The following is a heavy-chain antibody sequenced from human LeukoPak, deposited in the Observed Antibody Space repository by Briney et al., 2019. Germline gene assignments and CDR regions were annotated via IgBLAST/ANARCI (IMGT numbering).Heavy chain of an antibody. CDR1: GFTFSSYA. CDR2: ISGSGGST. V-gene: IGHV3-23*01. D-gene: IGHD6-13*01. CDR3: VKLVKPSSSWWRGYYYYMDV. J-gene: IGHJ6*03. Sequence: PGGSLRLSCAASGFTFSSYAMSWVRQAPGKGLEWVSAISGSGGSTYYADSVKGRFTISRDNSKNTLYLQMNSLRAEDTAVYYCVKLVKPSSSWWRGYYYYMDVWGKGTTVTVSS.